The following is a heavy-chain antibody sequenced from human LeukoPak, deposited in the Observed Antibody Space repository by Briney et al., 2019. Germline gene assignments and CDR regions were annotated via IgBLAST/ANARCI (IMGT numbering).Heavy chain of an antibody. CDR2: IYYSGST. V-gene: IGHV4-59*01. Sequence: SETLSLTCTVSGGSISSYYWSWIRQPPGKGLEWIGYIYYSGSTNYNPSLKSRVTISVDTSKNQFSLKLSSVTAADTAVYYCARVSYYHGSGSKLGVFDYWGQGTLVTVSS. J-gene: IGHJ4*02. D-gene: IGHD3-10*01. CDR1: GGSISSYY. CDR3: ARVSYYHGSGSKLGVFDY.